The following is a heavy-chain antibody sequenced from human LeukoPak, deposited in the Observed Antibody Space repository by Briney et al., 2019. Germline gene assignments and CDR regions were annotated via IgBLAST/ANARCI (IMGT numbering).Heavy chain of an antibody. J-gene: IGHJ4*02. D-gene: IGHD2-2*01. Sequence: GGSLRLSCAASGFTFISYEMNWVRQAPGEGLEWVSYISSSGTTIHYADSVKGRFTISRDNAKNSLYLQMNSLRAEDTAVYYCARALTTSWYYFDYWGQGTLVTVSS. CDR3: ARALTTSWYYFDY. V-gene: IGHV3-48*03. CDR2: ISSSGTTI. CDR1: GFTFISYE.